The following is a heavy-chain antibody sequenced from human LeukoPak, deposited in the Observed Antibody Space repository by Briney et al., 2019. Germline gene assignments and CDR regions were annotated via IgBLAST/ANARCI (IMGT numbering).Heavy chain of an antibody. CDR3: ARGGIAVAGRGGDYYYGMDV. Sequence: ASVKVSCKASGYTFTSYGISWVRQAPGQGLEWMGWISAYNGNTNYAQKLQGRVTMTTDTSTSTAYMELRSLRSDDTAVYYCARGGIAVAGRGGDYYYGMDVWGQGTTVTVSS. D-gene: IGHD6-19*01. V-gene: IGHV1-18*01. CDR1: GYTFTSYG. J-gene: IGHJ6*02. CDR2: ISAYNGNT.